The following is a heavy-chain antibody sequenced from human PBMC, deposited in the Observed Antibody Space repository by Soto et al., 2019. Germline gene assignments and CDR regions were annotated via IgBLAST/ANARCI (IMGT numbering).Heavy chain of an antibody. V-gene: IGHV4-39*01. J-gene: IGHJ5*02. CDR3: VRQPNRPMAGVA. D-gene: IGHD6-19*01. Sequence: SETLSLTCTVSGASISSPSYYWGWIRLSPGKGLEWLGSIYYSGTTHYNPSLKSRVSLSVDTSKMQFSLNLASVTAADTAVYYCVRQPNRPMAGVAWGQGAQVTVS. CDR1: GASISSPSYY. CDR2: IYYSGTT.